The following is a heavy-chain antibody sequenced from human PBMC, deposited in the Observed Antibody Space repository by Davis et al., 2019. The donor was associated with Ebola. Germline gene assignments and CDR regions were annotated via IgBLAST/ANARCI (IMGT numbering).Heavy chain of an antibody. J-gene: IGHJ4*02. CDR1: GASISSGDSY. CDR3: ARDPHGGEGDFNY. Sequence: PSETLSLTCTVSGASISSGDSYWSWIRQSPGKGLEWIGYIYHTGNTYYNPSLKSRVTISVDTSKNQFSLRLTSVTAADTAVYYCARDPHGGEGDFNYWGQGTLVTVSS. D-gene: IGHD4-23*01. CDR2: IYHTGNT. V-gene: IGHV4-30-4*01.